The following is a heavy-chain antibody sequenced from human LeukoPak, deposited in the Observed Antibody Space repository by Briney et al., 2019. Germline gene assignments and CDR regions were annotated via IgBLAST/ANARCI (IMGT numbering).Heavy chain of an antibody. Sequence: GGSLRLSCAASGFTFSSYEMNWVRQAPGKGLEWVSYISSSGRTIYYADSVKGRFTISRDNAKNSLYLQMNSLRAEDTAVYYCATETNGRHYDYWGQGTLLTVSS. D-gene: IGHD1-14*01. CDR1: GFTFSSYE. V-gene: IGHV3-48*03. CDR3: ATETNGRHYDY. J-gene: IGHJ4*02. CDR2: ISSSGRTI.